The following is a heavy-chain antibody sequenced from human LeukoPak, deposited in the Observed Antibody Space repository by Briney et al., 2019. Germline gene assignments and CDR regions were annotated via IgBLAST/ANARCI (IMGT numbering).Heavy chain of an antibody. CDR1: GGSISSYY. CDR3: AREGGGWPAYYYYGMDV. D-gene: IGHD6-19*01. CDR2: IYYSGST. V-gene: IGHV4-59*01. Sequence: PSETLSLTCTVSGGSISSYYWSWIRQPPGKGLEWIGYIYYSGSTNYNPSLKSRVTISVDTSKNQFSLKLSSVTAADTAVYYCAREGGGWPAYYYYGMDVWGQGTTVTVSS. J-gene: IGHJ6*02.